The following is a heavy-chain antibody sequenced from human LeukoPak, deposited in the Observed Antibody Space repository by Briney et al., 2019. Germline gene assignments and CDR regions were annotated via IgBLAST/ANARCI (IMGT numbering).Heavy chain of an antibody. CDR3: ARVTPKYCSGGSCHAFDI. D-gene: IGHD2-15*01. Sequence: ASVKVSCKASGYTFTSYGISWVRQAPGQGLAWMGWISAYNGNTNYAQKLQGRVTMTTDTSTSTAYMELRSLRSDDTAVYYCARVTPKYCSGGSCHAFDIWGQGTMVTVSS. CDR1: GYTFTSYG. V-gene: IGHV1-18*01. CDR2: ISAYNGNT. J-gene: IGHJ3*02.